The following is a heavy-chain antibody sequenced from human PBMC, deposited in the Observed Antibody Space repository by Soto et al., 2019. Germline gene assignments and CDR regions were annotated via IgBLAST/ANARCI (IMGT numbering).Heavy chain of an antibody. J-gene: IGHJ3*02. Sequence: SGPTLVNPTQTLTLTCTFSGFSLSTSGVGVGWIRQPPGKALEWLALIYWDDDKRYSPSVNSRLSITKDTSENQVVLTMTNMDPVDTATYYCARRVGYSYADAFDMWGQGTMVTV. D-gene: IGHD5-18*01. CDR1: GFSLSTSGVG. CDR3: ARRVGYSYADAFDM. CDR2: IYWDDDK. V-gene: IGHV2-5*02.